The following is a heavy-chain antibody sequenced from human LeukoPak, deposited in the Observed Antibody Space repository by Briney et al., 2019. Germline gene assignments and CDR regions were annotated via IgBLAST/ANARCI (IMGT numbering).Heavy chain of an antibody. J-gene: IGHJ4*02. D-gene: IGHD3-22*01. V-gene: IGHV1-69*13. CDR2: IIPIFGTA. Sequence: ASVKVSCKASGGTFSSYDITWVRQAPGQGLEWMGGIIPIFGTANYAQKFQGRVTITADESTSTAYMELSSLRSEDTAVYYCARGYYDSSGYPGDYWGQGTLVTVSS. CDR1: GGTFSSYD. CDR3: ARGYYDSSGYPGDY.